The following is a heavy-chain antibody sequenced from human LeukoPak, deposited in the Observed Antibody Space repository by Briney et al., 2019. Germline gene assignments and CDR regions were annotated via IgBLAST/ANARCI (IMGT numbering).Heavy chain of an antibody. Sequence: PGGSLRLSCAASGFTFSAYAMHWVRQAPGKGLEHVSAIGADGGGTYYGNSVKGRFTISRDNSKNTLFLQMNSLRAEDTAVYYCAKGQRRHVDIVATIPFDYWGQGTLVTVSS. V-gene: IGHV3-64*01. CDR2: IGADGGGT. J-gene: IGHJ4*02. CDR1: GFTFSAYA. D-gene: IGHD5-12*01. CDR3: AKGQRRHVDIVATIPFDY.